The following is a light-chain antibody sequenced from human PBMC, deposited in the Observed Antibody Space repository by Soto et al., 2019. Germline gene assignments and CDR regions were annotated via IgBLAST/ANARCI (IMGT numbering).Light chain of an antibody. CDR1: QSVSSN. Sequence: EIVMTQSPATLSVSPGERATLSCRASQSVSSNLGWYQQKPGQAPRLLIYGASTRATGIPARFSGSGSGTELTLTLSSLQSEDFAVYSCHQYDNWPPWTFGHGTSVEIK. CDR3: HQYDNWPPWT. J-gene: IGKJ1*01. CDR2: GAS. V-gene: IGKV3-15*01.